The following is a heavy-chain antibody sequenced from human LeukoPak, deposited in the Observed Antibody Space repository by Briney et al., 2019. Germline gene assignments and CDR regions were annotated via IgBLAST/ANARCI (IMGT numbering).Heavy chain of an antibody. V-gene: IGHV3-21*01. D-gene: IGHD3-22*01. CDR2: ISWNSFTI. CDR1: GFTFSSYG. CDR3: ARGPRDYYDSSGYYGDY. Sequence: PGRSLRLSCAASGFTFSSYGMHWVRQAPGKGLEWVSGISWNSFTIGYADSVKGRFTISRDNAKNSLYLQMNSLRAEDTAVYYCARGPRDYYDSSGYYGDYWGQGTLVTVSS. J-gene: IGHJ4*02.